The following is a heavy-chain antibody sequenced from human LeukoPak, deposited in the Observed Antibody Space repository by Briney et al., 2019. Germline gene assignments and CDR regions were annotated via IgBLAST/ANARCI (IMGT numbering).Heavy chain of an antibody. V-gene: IGHV1-69*05. Sequence: ASVKVSCKASGGTFSCYAISWVRQAPGQGLEWMGGIIPIFGTANYAQKFQGRVTITTDESTSTAYMELSSLRSEDTAVYYCARDRPTYSSSSYYYYYYMDVWGKGTTVTVSS. D-gene: IGHD6-6*01. CDR3: ARDRPTYSSSSYYYYYYMDV. J-gene: IGHJ6*03. CDR2: IIPIFGTA. CDR1: GGTFSCYA.